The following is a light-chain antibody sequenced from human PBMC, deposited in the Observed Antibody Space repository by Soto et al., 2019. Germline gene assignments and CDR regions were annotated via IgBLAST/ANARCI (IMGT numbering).Light chain of an antibody. J-gene: IGKJ1*01. CDR2: GGS. V-gene: IGKV3-20*01. CDR1: QSVSSSY. CDR3: QQYGSSRWT. Sequence: EIVLTQSPGTLSLSPGERATLSCRASQSVSSSYLAWYQQNRGQAPRLLIYGGSSRATGIPDRFSGSGSGTDFTLTISRLEPEDFAVYYCQQYGSSRWTFCQGTKVDIK.